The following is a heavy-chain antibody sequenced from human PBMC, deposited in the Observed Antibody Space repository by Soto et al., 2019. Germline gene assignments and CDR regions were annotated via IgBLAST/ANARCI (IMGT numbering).Heavy chain of an antibody. V-gene: IGHV1-3*01. CDR1: GYTFTSYD. CDR2: MNAGNGNT. J-gene: IGHJ4*02. Sequence: ASVKVSCKASGYTFTSYDINWVRQATGQGLEWMGWMNAGNGNTKYSQKFQGRVTITRNTSASTAYMELSSLRSEDTAVYYCARDFDYWGQGTLVTVSS. CDR3: ARDFDY.